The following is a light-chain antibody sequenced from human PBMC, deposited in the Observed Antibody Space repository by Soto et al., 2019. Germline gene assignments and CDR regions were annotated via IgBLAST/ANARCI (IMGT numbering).Light chain of an antibody. J-gene: IGLJ2*01. CDR1: NIGAKG. V-gene: IGLV3-21*02. CDR3: QVWHSTSVRV. Sequence: SYELTQPPSVSVAPGQTASITCGGNNIGAKGVHGYQQKNPGQAPVLVVFDDRARPSAIPERFSGSNSGNTATLTISRVEAGDEADYYCQVWHSTSVRVFGGGTKLTVL. CDR2: DDR.